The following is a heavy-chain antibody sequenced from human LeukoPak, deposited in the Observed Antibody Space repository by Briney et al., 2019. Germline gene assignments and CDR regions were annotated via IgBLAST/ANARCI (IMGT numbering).Heavy chain of an antibody. CDR3: AKNGDILTGYRHYYYYGMDV. J-gene: IGHJ6*02. CDR1: GGTFSSYA. CDR2: IIPILGIA. D-gene: IGHD3-9*01. Sequence: ASVKVSYKASGGTFSSYAISWVRQAPGQGLEWMGRIIPILGIANYAQKFQGRVTITADKSTSTAYMELSSLRSEDTAVYYCAKNGDILTGYRHYYYYGMDVWGQGTTVTVSS. V-gene: IGHV1-69*04.